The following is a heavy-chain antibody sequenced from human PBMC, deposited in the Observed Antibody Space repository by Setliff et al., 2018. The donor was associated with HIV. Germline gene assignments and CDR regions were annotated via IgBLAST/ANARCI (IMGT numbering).Heavy chain of an antibody. CDR2: IPHNGGT. CDR1: GYSIGSGAF. V-gene: IGHV4-38-2*01. J-gene: IGHJ4*02. D-gene: IGHD4-17*01. Sequence: PSETLSLTCAVSGYSIGSGAFWGWIRQPPGKGLEWIATIPHNGGTYYHPDPSLTGRVTISVDTSKNQFSLKLAFVTAADTAVYYCARYSTLTTNFDYWGQGTLVTVSS. CDR3: ARYSTLTTNFDY.